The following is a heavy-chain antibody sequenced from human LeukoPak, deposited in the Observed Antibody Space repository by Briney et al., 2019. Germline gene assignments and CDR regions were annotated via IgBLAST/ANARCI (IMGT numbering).Heavy chain of an antibody. D-gene: IGHD2-15*01. CDR2: IYYSGST. CDR3: ARQYCNGGTCSFDY. Sequence: PSETLSLTCTVSDGSINNYYWSWIRQPPGKGLEWIGYIYYSGSTTYNPSLKSRVTISLDTSKNQFSLKLSSVTAADTAVYYCARQYCNGGTCSFDYWGQGTLVTVSS. V-gene: IGHV4-59*01. J-gene: IGHJ4*02. CDR1: DGSINNYY.